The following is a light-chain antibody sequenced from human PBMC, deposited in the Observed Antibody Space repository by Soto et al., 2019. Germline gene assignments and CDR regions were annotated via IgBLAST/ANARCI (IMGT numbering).Light chain of an antibody. CDR3: QQANSFPFT. CDR2: GAS. CDR1: QIIGTW. Sequence: DIQMTQSPSSVSASIGDRVTITCRASQIIGTWLAWYQQKPGMAPTLLIYGASDLQSGVPSRFSGGGAGSDFTLTITSLQAEDSATYYCQQANSFPFTFGPGTKVEI. J-gene: IGKJ3*01. V-gene: IGKV1-12*02.